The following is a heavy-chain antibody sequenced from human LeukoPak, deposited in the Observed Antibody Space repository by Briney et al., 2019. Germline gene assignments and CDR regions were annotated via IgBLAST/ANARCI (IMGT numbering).Heavy chain of an antibody. Sequence: PGGSLRLSCAASGFTFSNYGMHWVRQAPGKGLEWVAVIWYDGSKKYYADSVKGRFTISRDNSKNTLYLQMNSLRAEDSAVYYCAKELPPLVKYYFDYWGQGTLVTVSS. CDR1: GFTFSNYG. V-gene: IGHV3-33*06. D-gene: IGHD1-26*01. J-gene: IGHJ4*02. CDR2: IWYDGSKK. CDR3: AKELPPLVKYYFDY.